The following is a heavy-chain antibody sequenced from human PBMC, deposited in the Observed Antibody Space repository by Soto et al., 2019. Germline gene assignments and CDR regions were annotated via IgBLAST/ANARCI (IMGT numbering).Heavy chain of an antibody. CDR2: MNPNSGNT. J-gene: IGHJ5*02. D-gene: IGHD6-19*01. Sequence: ASVKVSCKASGYTFTSYDINWVRQATGQGLEWMGWMNPNSGNTGYAQKFQGRVTMTRNTSISTAYMELSSLRSEDTAVYYCARRRPLGYSSGWVNWFDPWGQGTLVTVSS. V-gene: IGHV1-8*01. CDR1: GYTFTSYD. CDR3: ARRRPLGYSSGWVNWFDP.